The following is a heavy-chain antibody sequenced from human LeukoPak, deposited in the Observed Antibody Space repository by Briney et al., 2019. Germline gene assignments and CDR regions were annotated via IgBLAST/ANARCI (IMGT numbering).Heavy chain of an antibody. CDR3: ARDLAPLDYGDYFLYGMDV. CDR2: IIPIFGTA. D-gene: IGHD4-17*01. Sequence: GASVKVSCKVSGYTLTELSMHWVRQAPGKGLEWMGGIIPIFGTANYAQKFQGRVTITADESTSTAYMELSSLRSEDTAVYYCARDLAPLDYGDYFLYGMDVWGQGTTVTVSS. V-gene: IGHV1-69*13. CDR1: GYTLTELS. J-gene: IGHJ6*02.